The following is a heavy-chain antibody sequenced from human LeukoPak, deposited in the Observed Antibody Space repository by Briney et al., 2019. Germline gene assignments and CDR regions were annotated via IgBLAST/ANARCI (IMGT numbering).Heavy chain of an antibody. CDR3: ARDKGITMVRGVRANAFDI. V-gene: IGHV3-11*01. J-gene: IGHJ3*02. Sequence: PGGSLRLSCAASGFTFSDYYMSWIRQAPGKGLEWVSYISSSGSTIYYADSVKGRFTISRDNAKNSLYLQMNSLRAEDTAVYYCARDKGITMVRGVRANAFDISGQGTMVTVSS. CDR2: ISSSGSTI. CDR1: GFTFSDYY. D-gene: IGHD3-10*01.